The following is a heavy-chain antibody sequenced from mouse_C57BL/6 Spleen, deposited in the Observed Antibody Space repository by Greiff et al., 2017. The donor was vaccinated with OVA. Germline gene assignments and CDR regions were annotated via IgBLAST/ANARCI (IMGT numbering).Heavy chain of an antibody. CDR1: GYTFTDYY. CDR2: IRNKANGYTT. CDR3: ARFSFITTVVAESDYLDY. V-gene: IGHV7-3*01. J-gene: IGHJ2*01. Sequence: EVKLMESGGGLVQPGGSLSLSCAASGYTFTDYYMSWVRQPPGKALEWLGFIRNKANGYTTEYSASVKGRFTLSRDNSQSILYLKMNALSAEDSATYYCARFSFITTVVAESDYLDYWGQGTTLTVSS. D-gene: IGHD1-1*01.